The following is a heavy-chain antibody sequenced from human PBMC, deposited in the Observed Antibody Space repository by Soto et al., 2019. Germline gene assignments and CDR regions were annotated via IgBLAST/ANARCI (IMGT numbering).Heavy chain of an antibody. V-gene: IGHV1-69*13. J-gene: IGHJ4*02. D-gene: IGHD2-15*01. CDR3: ARDPGAASFDF. CDR2: IIPSFGTA. Sequence: ASVKVYCKACGGTFSSYAISWVRQAPGQGLEWMGGIIPSFGTANYAQKFQGRGTITADESTSTAYRELSSLRSEDTAVYYCARDPGAASFDFWAQGTLVTVSS. CDR1: GGTFSSYA.